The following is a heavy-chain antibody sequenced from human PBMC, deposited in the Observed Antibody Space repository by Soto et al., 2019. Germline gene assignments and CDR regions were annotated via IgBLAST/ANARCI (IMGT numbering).Heavy chain of an antibody. CDR1: GFTFSRYW. J-gene: IGHJ4*02. D-gene: IGHD2-15*01. Sequence: EVQLVESGGGLVQPGGSLRLSCAASGFTFSRYWMHWVRHAPGKGLVWVSRINSDGSSTSYADSVKGRFTISRDNAKNTLYLQMNSLRAEDTAVYYCVRTSLVVAAATREDYWGQGTLVTVSS. CDR3: VRTSLVVAAATREDY. CDR2: INSDGSST. V-gene: IGHV3-74*01.